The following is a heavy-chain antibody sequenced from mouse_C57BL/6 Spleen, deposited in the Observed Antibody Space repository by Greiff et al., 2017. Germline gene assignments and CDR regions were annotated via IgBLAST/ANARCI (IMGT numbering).Heavy chain of an antibody. D-gene: IGHD2-10*02. CDR2: LWSGGST. V-gene: IGHV2-2*01. CDR1: GFSLTSYG. CDR3: ARQYGRGGYYFGD. Sequence: QVQLKQSGPGLVQPSQSLSITCTVSGFSLTSYGVHWVRQSPGKGLEWLGVLWSGGSTDYNAAFISRLSISKDNAKSQVFFKMNSLQADDTAIYYCARQYGRGGYYFGDWGQGATLTVSS. J-gene: IGHJ2*01.